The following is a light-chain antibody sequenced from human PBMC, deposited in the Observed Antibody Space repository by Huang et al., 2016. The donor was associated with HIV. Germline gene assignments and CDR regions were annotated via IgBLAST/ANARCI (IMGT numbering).Light chain of an antibody. CDR3: QQYYSTPPYT. CDR1: QSILYSSNNKNY. V-gene: IGKV4-1*01. CDR2: WSS. J-gene: IGKJ2*01. Sequence: DIVMTQSPNSLAVSLGERATINCKASQSILYSSNNKNYLALYQQKPGQPPKLLIYWSSTRESGVPDRCSGSGSGTDFTLTISSLQAEYVAVYYCQQYYSTPPYTFGQGTKLEIK.